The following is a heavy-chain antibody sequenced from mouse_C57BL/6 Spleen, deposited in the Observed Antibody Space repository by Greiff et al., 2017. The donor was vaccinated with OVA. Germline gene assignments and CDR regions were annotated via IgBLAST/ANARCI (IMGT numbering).Heavy chain of an antibody. D-gene: IGHD3-2*02. J-gene: IGHJ3*01. CDR3: ARDRSAQARGFAY. V-gene: IGHV5-4*01. CDR1: GFTFSSYA. CDR2: ISDGGSYT. Sequence: EVQGVESGGGLVKPGGSLKLSCAASGFTFSSYAMSWVRQTPEKRLEWVATISDGGSYTYYPDNVKGRFTISRDNAKNNLYLQMSHLKSEDTAMYYCARDRSAQARGFAYWGQGTLVTVSA.